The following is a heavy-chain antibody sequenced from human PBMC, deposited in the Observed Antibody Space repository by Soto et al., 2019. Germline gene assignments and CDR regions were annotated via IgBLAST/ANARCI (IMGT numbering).Heavy chain of an antibody. CDR2: IYYSGST. CDR1: GGSISSGGYY. CDR3: ARDPWSRNGYSPSFDY. V-gene: IGHV4-31*03. D-gene: IGHD4-4*01. Sequence: SETLSLTCTVSGGSISSGGYYWSWIRQHPGKGLEWIGYIYYSGSTYYNPSLKSRVTISVDTSKNQFSLKLSSLRPEDTAVYYCARDPWSRNGYSPSFDYWGQGTPVTVSS. J-gene: IGHJ4*02.